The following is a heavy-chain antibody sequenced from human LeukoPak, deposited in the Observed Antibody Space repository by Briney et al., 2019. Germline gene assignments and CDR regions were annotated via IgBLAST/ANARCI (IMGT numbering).Heavy chain of an antibody. CDR3: ARDRSGDCYFDY. Sequence: GGSLRLSCATSGFTFSSYSMTWVREAPGKELEWVSVIYSGGSTYYADSVKGRFTISRDNSKNTLYLQMNSLRAEDTAVYYCARDRSGDCYFDYWGQGTLVTVSS. V-gene: IGHV3-53*01. J-gene: IGHJ4*02. D-gene: IGHD2-21*02. CDR1: GFTFSSYS. CDR2: IYSGGST.